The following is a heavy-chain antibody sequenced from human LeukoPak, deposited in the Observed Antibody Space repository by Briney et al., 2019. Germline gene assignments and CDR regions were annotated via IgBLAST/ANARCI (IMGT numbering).Heavy chain of an antibody. V-gene: IGHV1-69*04. D-gene: IGHD6-25*01. J-gene: IGHJ5*02. Sequence: SVKVSCKASGGTFSSYAISWVRQAPGQGLEWMGRIIPILGIANYAQKFQGRVTITADKSTSTAYMELSSLRSEDTAVYYCARDVGEVAAYNWFDPWGQGTLVTVSS. CDR2: IIPILGIA. CDR3: ARDVGEVAAYNWFDP. CDR1: GGTFSSYA.